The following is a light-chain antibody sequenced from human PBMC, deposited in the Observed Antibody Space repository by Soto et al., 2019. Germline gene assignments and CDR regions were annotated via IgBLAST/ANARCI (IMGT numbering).Light chain of an antibody. V-gene: IGLV2-11*01. J-gene: IGLJ2*01. CDR2: GVH. CDR1: ISDIGSYNY. Sequence: QSVLTQPRSVSGSPGQSVTISCTGTISDIGSYNYVSWYQQHPGKAPKVLIYGVHKRPSGVPDRFSGSKSGNTASLTISGLQAEDEADYYCCSYAGTYTVIFGGGTTLTVL. CDR3: CSYAGTYTVI.